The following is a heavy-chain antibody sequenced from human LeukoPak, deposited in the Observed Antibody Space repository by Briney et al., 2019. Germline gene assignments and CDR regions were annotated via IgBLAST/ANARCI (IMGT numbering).Heavy chain of an antibody. CDR1: GFTFSSYG. J-gene: IGHJ4*02. CDR3: AKDSLKRNYDFWSGYFDY. Sequence: GGSLRLSCAASGFTFSSYGMHWVRQAPGKGLEWVSGISWNSGSIGYADSVKGRFTISRDNAKNSLYLQMNSLRAEDTALYYCAKDSLKRNYDFWSGYFDYWGQGTLVTVSS. CDR2: ISWNSGSI. D-gene: IGHD3-3*01. V-gene: IGHV3-9*01.